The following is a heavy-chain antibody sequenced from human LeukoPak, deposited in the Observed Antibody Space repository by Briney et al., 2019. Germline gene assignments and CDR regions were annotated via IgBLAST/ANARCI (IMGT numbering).Heavy chain of an antibody. V-gene: IGHV3-21*01. J-gene: IGHJ4*02. CDR1: GFTFSSYS. D-gene: IGHD2-2*01. CDR2: ISSSSSYI. CDR3: AGLGYCSSTSCFDY. Sequence: PGGSLRLSCAASGFTFSSYSMNWVRQAPGKGLEWVSSISSSSSYIYYADSAKGRFTISRDNSKNTLYLQMNSLRAEDTAVYYCAGLGYCSSTSCFDYWGQGTLVTVSS.